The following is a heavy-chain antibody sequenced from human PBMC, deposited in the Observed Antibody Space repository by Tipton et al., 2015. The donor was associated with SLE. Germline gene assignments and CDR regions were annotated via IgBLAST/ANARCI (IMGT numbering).Heavy chain of an antibody. V-gene: IGHV4-34*01. CDR2: INHSGST. D-gene: IGHD2-8*02. Sequence: TLSLTCAVYGGSFSGYYWSWIRQPPGKGLEWIGEINHSGSTNYNPSLKSRVTISVDTSKNQFSLKLSSVTAADTAVYYCARDHCTGGVCSYYYYYYGMDVWGQGTTVTGSS. CDR1: GGSFSGYY. J-gene: IGHJ6*02. CDR3: ARDHCTGGVCSYYYYYYGMDV.